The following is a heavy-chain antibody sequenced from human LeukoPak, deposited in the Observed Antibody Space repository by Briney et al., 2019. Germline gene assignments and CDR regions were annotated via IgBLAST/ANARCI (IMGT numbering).Heavy chain of an antibody. Sequence: GGSLRLSCAASGFTFSSYIMNWVRQAPGEGLEWVSPISSSSSYIYYADSVKGRFTISRDNAKNSLYPQMNSLRAEDTAVYYCARGDYDSSAYYYGYFQHWGQGTLVTVSS. D-gene: IGHD3-22*01. CDR2: ISSSSSYI. J-gene: IGHJ1*01. CDR3: ARGDYDSSAYYYGYFQH. CDR1: GFTFSSYI. V-gene: IGHV3-21*01.